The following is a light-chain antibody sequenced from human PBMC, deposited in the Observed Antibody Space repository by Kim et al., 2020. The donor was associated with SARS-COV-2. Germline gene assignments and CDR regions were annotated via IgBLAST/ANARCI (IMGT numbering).Light chain of an antibody. Sequence: TQLTQSPSSLSASVGDRVTIACRASQDINNQVVWYQQKPGKAPKVLIYYASTLQGGVPSRFSGSGSGTDFTLTISSLQPEDFATYYCQQVINYPITFGQGTRLEIK. CDR2: YAS. V-gene: IGKV1-9*01. CDR1: QDINNQ. J-gene: IGKJ5*01. CDR3: QQVINYPIT.